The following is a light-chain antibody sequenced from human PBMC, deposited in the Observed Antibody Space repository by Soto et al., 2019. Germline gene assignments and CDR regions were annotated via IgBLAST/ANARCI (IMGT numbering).Light chain of an antibody. J-gene: IGKJ5*01. CDR1: QDLTNY. V-gene: IGKV1-33*01. Sequence: DIQITHSPPSLAASFLYRVTITCQASQDLTNYLNWYQQKPGEAPKLLIYDTITLEEGVPTRFSGGGSGTDFTFTINGLQPEDAAIYSCQQYVNLPYTFGQGTRLEIK. CDR3: QQYVNLPYT. CDR2: DTI.